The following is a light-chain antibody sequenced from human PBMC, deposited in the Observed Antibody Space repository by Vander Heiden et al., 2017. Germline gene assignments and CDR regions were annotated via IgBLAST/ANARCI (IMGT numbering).Light chain of an antibody. CDR3: QQDGSTPDT. Sequence: DIVMTQSPDSLAVSLGERATVNCRSSQSVLYSSNNKNYLAWYQQKPGQPPKLLISWASTRESGVPDRFSGSGSGTDFTLTISSLQAEDVAVYYCQQDGSTPDTFGQGTKMEIK. V-gene: IGKV4-1*01. J-gene: IGKJ2*01. CDR2: WAS. CDR1: QSVLYSSNNKNY.